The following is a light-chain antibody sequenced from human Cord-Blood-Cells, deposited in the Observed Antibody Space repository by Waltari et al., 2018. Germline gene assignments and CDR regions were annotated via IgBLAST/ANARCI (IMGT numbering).Light chain of an antibody. Sequence: QSALTQPASVSGSPGQSITLSCTGTSSDVGGYNYVSWYQQHPGKAPKLMIYDVSNRPSGVSNRFSGSKSGNTASLTISGLQAEDEADYYCSSYTSSPRYVFGTGTKVTVL. J-gene: IGLJ1*01. CDR3: SSYTSSPRYV. CDR2: DVS. V-gene: IGLV2-14*03. CDR1: SSDVGGYNY.